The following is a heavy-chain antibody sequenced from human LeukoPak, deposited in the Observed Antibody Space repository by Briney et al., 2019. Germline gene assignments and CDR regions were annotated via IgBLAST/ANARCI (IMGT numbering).Heavy chain of an antibody. CDR3: ARGSYAEGAAFDI. D-gene: IGHD1-26*01. CDR2: IYHSGST. CDR1: GGSISSYY. J-gene: IGHJ3*02. V-gene: IGHV4-59*12. Sequence: PSETLSLTCTVSGGSISSYYWSWIRQPPGKGLEWIGYIYHSGSTYYNPSLKSRVTISVDRSKNQFSLKLSSVTAADTAVYYCARGSYAEGAAFDIWGQGTMVTVSS.